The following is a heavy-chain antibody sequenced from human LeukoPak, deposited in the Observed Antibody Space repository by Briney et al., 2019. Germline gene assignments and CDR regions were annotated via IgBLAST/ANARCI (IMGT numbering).Heavy chain of an antibody. J-gene: IGHJ4*02. Sequence: SETLSLTCTVSGGSISSSSYYWGWIRQPPGKGLEWIGSIYYSGSTNYNPSLRSRVTISVDTSKDQFSLKLSSVTAADTAVYYCARSNIYSSNWKFDYWGQGTLVAVSS. D-gene: IGHD6-13*01. CDR2: IYYSGST. V-gene: IGHV4-39*07. CDR3: ARSNIYSSNWKFDY. CDR1: GGSISSSSYY.